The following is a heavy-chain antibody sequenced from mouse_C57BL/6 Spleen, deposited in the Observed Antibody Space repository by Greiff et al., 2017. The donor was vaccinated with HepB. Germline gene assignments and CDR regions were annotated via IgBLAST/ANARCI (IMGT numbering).Heavy chain of an antibody. CDR2: IYPGDGDT. CDR1: GYAFSSSW. V-gene: IGHV1-82*01. D-gene: IGHD2-3*01. J-gene: IGHJ2*01. Sequence: LQESGPELVKPGASVKISCKASGYAFSSSWMNWVKQRPGKGLEWIGRIYPGDGDTNYNGKFKGKATLTADKSSSTAYMQLSSLTSEDSAVYFCARDGYYVDYWGQGTTLTVSS. CDR3: ARDGYYVDY.